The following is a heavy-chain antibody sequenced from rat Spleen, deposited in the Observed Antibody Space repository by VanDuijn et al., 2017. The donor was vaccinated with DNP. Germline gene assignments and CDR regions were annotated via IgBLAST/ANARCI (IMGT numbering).Heavy chain of an antibody. Sequence: EVQLVESGGDLVQPGRSLKLSCVASRFTFNSYWMAWIRQAPKKGLEWVATISTSGGRIYYRDSVKGRFTISRDNAKSTLYLQMNSLRSEDTATYYCATHNIGTTSYDMEAWGQGTSVTVSS. CDR2: ISTSGGRI. J-gene: IGHJ4*01. D-gene: IGHD1-5*01. CDR3: ATHNIGTTSYDMEA. CDR1: RFTFNSYW. V-gene: IGHV5-25*01.